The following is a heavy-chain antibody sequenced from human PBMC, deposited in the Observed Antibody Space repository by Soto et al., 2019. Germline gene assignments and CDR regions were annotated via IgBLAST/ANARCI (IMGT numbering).Heavy chain of an antibody. CDR1: GGTFSSYA. CDR3: ARGAVYYYYYGMDV. J-gene: IGHJ6*02. CDR2: IIPIFGTA. V-gene: IGHV1-69*01. Sequence: QVQLVQSGAEVKKPGSSVKVSCKASGGTFSSYAISWVRQAPGQGLEWMGGIIPIFGTANYAQKFQGRVTLTADESTSTAYMELSSLRSEDTAVYYCARGAVYYYYYGMDVWGQGTTVTVSS.